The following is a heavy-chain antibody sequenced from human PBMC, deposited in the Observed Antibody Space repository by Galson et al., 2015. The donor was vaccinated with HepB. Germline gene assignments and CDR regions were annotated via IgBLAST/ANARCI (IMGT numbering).Heavy chain of an antibody. CDR3: ARDSGQTYYYNSHYYYAEYFQH. J-gene: IGHJ1*01. CDR2: IKQDGSEK. CDR1: GFTFSTYW. Sequence: SLRLSCAASGFTFSTYWMSWVRQAPGKGLEWVANIKQDGSEKYYVDSVKGRFTISRDNAKNSLYLQMNSLRAEDTAVYFCARDSGQTYYYNSHYYYAEYFQHWGQGTLVTVAS. D-gene: IGHD3-22*01. V-gene: IGHV3-7*01.